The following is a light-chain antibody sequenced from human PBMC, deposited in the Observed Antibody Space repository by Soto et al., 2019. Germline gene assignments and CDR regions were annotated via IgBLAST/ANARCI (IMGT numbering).Light chain of an antibody. CDR3: QQYGSLGT. Sequence: VWTPSPGTLSLSPGAGATFSFRASQRVSSYLAWYQQKPGQAPRLLIYGASNRATGIPDRFSGSGSGTDFTLTFSRLEPEDFAVYYCQQYGSLGTFGEGTKVDIK. V-gene: IGKV3-20*01. J-gene: IGKJ4*02. CDR1: QRVSSY. CDR2: GAS.